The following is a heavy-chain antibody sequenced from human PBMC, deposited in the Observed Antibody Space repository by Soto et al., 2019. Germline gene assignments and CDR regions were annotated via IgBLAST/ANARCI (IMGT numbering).Heavy chain of an antibody. V-gene: IGHV1-69*01. CDR3: ILGHSSSSKNFFDY. CDR1: GGTYSSYA. Sequence: QVHVVQSGAEMKRLGSSVKVSCKASGGTYSSYAFNWVRQAPGQGLEWVGGTIPVFQTTNLAQKFQGRVTLTADERTTTAYRELSRLTSEDTAVYFWILGHSSSSKNFFDYWGQGTLVSVTS. CDR2: TIPVFQTT. D-gene: IGHD2-2*03. J-gene: IGHJ4*02.